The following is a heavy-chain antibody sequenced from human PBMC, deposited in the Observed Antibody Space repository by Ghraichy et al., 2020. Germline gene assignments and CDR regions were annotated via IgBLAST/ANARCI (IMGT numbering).Heavy chain of an antibody. CDR3: ARVFRRSSGYLGSWAFDI. V-gene: IGHV3-21*01. J-gene: IGHJ3*02. CDR1: GFTFSSYS. CDR2: ISSSSSYI. D-gene: IGHD3-22*01. Sequence: GGSLRLSCAASGFTFSSYSMNWVRQAPGKGLEWVSSISSSSSYIYYADSVKGRFTISRDNAKNSLYLQMNSLRAEDTAVYYCARVFRRSSGYLGSWAFDIWGQGTMVTVSS.